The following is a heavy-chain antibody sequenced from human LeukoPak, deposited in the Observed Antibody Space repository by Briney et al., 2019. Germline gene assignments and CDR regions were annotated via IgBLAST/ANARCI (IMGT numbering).Heavy chain of an antibody. Sequence: ASVKVSCKASGYTFTSYGISWVRQAPGQGLEWMGWINAYNGNTIYAQKLQGRVTMTTDTSTSTAYMELRSLRSDDTAVYYCARDYDAPNYYGSGSYYPGISAFDIWGQGTMVTVSS. CDR3: ARDYDAPNYYGSGSYYPGISAFDI. D-gene: IGHD3-10*01. CDR1: GYTFTSYG. J-gene: IGHJ3*02. V-gene: IGHV1-18*01. CDR2: INAYNGNT.